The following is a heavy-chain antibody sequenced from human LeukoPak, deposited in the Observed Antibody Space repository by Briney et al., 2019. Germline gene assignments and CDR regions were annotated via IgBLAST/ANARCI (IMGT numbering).Heavy chain of an antibody. CDR3: ARNYCSTMFCFVVSAYIDV. Sequence: GGSLRLSCAASGFPFSRYSMNWLRQAPGKGLEWVSSISGSSSYIYYADSVKGRFSISRDNAKNSLYLQMNSLRPENTAVYYCARNYCSTMFCFVVSAYIDVWGKGTSVTVSS. CDR2: ISGSSSYI. D-gene: IGHD3-10*02. CDR1: GFPFSRYS. V-gene: IGHV3-21*01. J-gene: IGHJ6*03.